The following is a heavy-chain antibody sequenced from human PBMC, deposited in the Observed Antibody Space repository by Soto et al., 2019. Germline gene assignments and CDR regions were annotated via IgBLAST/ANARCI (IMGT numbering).Heavy chain of an antibody. CDR1: GFSLSTSGVG. J-gene: IGHJ3*02. CDR3: AHRYGSGIHAFDI. D-gene: IGHD3-10*01. Sequence: QITLKESGPTLVKPTQTLTLTCTFSGFSLSTSGVGVGWIRQPPGKALEWLALIYWDGDKRYSPSLKSSLIITKDTSKNQVVLTQTNMDPVDTATYYCAHRYGSGIHAFDIWGQGTMVTVSS. V-gene: IGHV2-5*02. CDR2: IYWDGDK.